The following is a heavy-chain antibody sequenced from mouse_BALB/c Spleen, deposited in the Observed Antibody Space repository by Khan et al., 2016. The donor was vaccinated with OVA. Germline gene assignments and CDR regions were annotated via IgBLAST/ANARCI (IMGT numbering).Heavy chain of an antibody. CDR2: IGSDSTTI. CDR1: GFTFSSFG. J-gene: IGHJ3*01. V-gene: IGHV5-17*02. D-gene: IGHD2-12*01. Sequence: EVQGVESGGGLVQPGGSRKLSCTASGFTFSSFGMHWVRQAPEKGLEWVAYIGSDSTTIYYADTVKGRFTISRDYPKNTLLLQLTSLRSEDTAMYYFASSRYWSWFASWGQGTLVTVSA. CDR3: ASSRYWSWFAS.